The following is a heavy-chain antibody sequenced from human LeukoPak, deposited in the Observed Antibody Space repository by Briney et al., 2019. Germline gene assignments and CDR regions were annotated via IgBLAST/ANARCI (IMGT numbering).Heavy chain of an antibody. V-gene: IGHV5-51*01. CDR3: ARRIGYCSSTSCPHDAFDI. J-gene: IGHJ3*02. D-gene: IGHD2-2*01. Sequence: GESLKNSCKGSGYSFTSYWIGWVRQMPGKGLEWMGIIYPGDSDTRYSPSFQGQVTISADKSISTAYLQWSSLKASDTAMYYCARRIGYCSSTSCPHDAFDIWGQGTMVTVSS. CDR2: IYPGDSDT. CDR1: GYSFTSYW.